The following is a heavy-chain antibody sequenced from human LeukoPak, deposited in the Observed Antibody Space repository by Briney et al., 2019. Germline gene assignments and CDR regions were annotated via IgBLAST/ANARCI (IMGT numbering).Heavy chain of an antibody. CDR1: GFSFSNYA. CDR3: AKANWVSNADAVW. Sequence: GGSLRPSCAASGFSFSNYAMSWVRQAPARGPEWVSSIRGAGETFYADSVKGRFTLSRDDSRNTVYLQLNNLRVEDTAIYYCAKANWVSNADAVWWGQGTQVTVSS. V-gene: IGHV3-23*01. J-gene: IGHJ4*02. CDR2: IRGAGET. D-gene: IGHD1-1*01.